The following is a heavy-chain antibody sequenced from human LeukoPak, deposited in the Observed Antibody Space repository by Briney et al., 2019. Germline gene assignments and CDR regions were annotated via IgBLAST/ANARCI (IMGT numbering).Heavy chain of an antibody. CDR1: GFTFSSYS. Sequence: PGGSLRLSCAASGFTFSSYSMNWVRQAPGKGLEWVSSISSSSSYIYYEDSVKGRFTISRDNAKNSLYLRMSSLRAEATAVYYCARDSRSWYSSVNLWGQGTLVTVSS. V-gene: IGHV3-21*01. J-gene: IGHJ5*02. CDR3: ARDSRSWYSSVNL. D-gene: IGHD6-13*01. CDR2: ISSSSSYI.